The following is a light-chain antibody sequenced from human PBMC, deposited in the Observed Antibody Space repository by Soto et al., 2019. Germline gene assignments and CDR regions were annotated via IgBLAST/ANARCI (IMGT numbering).Light chain of an antibody. J-gene: IGLJ1*01. CDR3: QSYDSSLSVLYV. CDR2: GNS. Sequence: QSALTQPPSVSGAPGQRVTISCTGSSSNIGAGYDVHWYQQLPGTAPKLLIYGNSNRPSGVPDQFSGSKSGTSASLAITVLQAEDEADYYCQSYDSSLSVLYVFGTGTKVTV. V-gene: IGLV1-40*01. CDR1: SSNIGAGYD.